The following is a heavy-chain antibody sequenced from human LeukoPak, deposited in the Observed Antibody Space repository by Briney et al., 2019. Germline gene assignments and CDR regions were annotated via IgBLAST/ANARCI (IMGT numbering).Heavy chain of an antibody. J-gene: IGHJ4*02. Sequence: PSQTLSLTCTVSGGSISSGDYYWSWIRQPPGKGLEWIGYIYYSGSTYYNPSLKSRVTISVDTSKNQFSLKLSSVTAADTAVYYCARANPVYSSGLDYFDYWGQGTLVTVSS. CDR2: IYYSGST. V-gene: IGHV4-30-4*01. CDR1: GGSISSGDYY. CDR3: ARANPVYSSGLDYFDY. D-gene: IGHD3-22*01.